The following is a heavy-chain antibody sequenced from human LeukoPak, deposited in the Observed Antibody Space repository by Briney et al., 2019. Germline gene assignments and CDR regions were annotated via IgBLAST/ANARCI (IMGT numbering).Heavy chain of an antibody. CDR1: GYTFTGYY. CDR2: INPNSGGT. CDR3: ARDREWELLGGVDY. D-gene: IGHD1-26*01. V-gene: IGHV1-2*02. Sequence: WASVKVSFKASGYTFTGYYMHWVRQAPGQGLEWMGWINPNSGGTNYAQKFQGRVTMTRDTSISTAYMELSRLRSDDTAVYYCARDREWELLGGVDYWGQGTLVTVSS. J-gene: IGHJ4*02.